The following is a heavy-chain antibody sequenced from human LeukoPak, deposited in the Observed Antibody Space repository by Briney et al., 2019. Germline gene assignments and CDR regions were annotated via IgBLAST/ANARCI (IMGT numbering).Heavy chain of an antibody. CDR3: ARGLRYFDRTPSDV. J-gene: IGHJ6*02. D-gene: IGHD3-9*01. V-gene: IGHV4-34*01. CDR1: GGSFSGYY. Sequence: SETLSLTCAVYGGSFSGYYWSWIRQPPGKGLEWIGEINHSGSTNYNPSLKSRVTISVDTSKNQFSLKLSSVTAADTAVYYCARGLRYFDRTPSDVWGQGTTVTVSS. CDR2: INHSGST.